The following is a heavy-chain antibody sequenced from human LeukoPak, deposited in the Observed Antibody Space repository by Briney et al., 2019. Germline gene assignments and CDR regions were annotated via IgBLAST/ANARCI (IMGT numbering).Heavy chain of an antibody. V-gene: IGHV3-23*01. Sequence: AGSLRLSCAASGFTFSSYAMSWVRQTPGKGLEWVSAISGSGGSTYYEDSVKGRFTISRDNSKNTLYLQMNSLRAEDTAVYYCAKEGYSSSWYYFDHWGQGTLVTVSS. CDR1: GFTFSSYA. D-gene: IGHD6-13*01. J-gene: IGHJ4*02. CDR3: AKEGYSSSWYYFDH. CDR2: ISGSGGST.